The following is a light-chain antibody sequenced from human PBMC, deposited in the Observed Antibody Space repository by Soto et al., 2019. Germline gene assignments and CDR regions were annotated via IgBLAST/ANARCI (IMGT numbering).Light chain of an antibody. J-gene: IGKJ4*01. V-gene: IGKV3-11*01. CDR3: QQRSNWPPLT. Sequence: EIVLTQSPATLSLSPGERATLSCRASQSVSSYLAWYQQKPGQAPRLIIDGASNRATGIPARFSGSGSGTDFTLTTSSLEPEDFVVYPCQQRSNWPPLTFGGGTKVEIK. CDR2: GAS. CDR1: QSVSSY.